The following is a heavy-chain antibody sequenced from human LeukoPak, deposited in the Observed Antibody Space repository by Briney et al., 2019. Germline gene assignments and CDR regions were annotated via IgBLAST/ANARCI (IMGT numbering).Heavy chain of an antibody. Sequence: SVKVSCKASGGTFSSYAISWVRQAPGQGLEWMGRIIPILGIANYAQKFQGRVTITADKSTSTAYMELSSLRSEDTAVYYCARDPRAPGYFDYWGQGTLVTVSS. J-gene: IGHJ4*02. CDR1: GGTFSSYA. V-gene: IGHV1-69*04. CDR2: IIPILGIA. CDR3: ARDPRAPGYFDY.